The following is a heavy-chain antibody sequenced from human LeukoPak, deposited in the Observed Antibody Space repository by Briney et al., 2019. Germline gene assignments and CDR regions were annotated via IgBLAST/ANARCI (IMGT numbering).Heavy chain of an antibody. V-gene: IGHV2-5*01. CDR1: GFSLSTSGVG. CDR2: IYWNDDK. D-gene: IGHD3-9*01. Sequence: ESGPTLVHPTQPLTLTCTFSGFSLSTSGVGVGWIRQPPGKALEWLALIYWNDDKRYSPSLKSRLTITKDTSKNQVVLTMTNMDPVDTATYYCAHSLIDILTGYSYDAFDIWGQGTMVTVSS. CDR3: AHSLIDILTGYSYDAFDI. J-gene: IGHJ3*02.